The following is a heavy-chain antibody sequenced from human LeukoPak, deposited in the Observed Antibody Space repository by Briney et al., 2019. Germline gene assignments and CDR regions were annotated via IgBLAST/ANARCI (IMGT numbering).Heavy chain of an antibody. V-gene: IGHV4-59*12. Sequence: PSETLSLTCTVSGGSISSYYWSWIRQPPGKGLGWSGYIYYSGGTNYNPSLKSRVTISVDTSKNQFSLKLSSVTAADTAVYYCARGREDIVVVVAALISVGPNEYYYYYMDVWGKGTTVTVSS. D-gene: IGHD2-15*01. J-gene: IGHJ6*03. CDR3: ARGREDIVVVVAALISVGPNEYYYYYMDV. CDR2: IYYSGGT. CDR1: GGSISSYY.